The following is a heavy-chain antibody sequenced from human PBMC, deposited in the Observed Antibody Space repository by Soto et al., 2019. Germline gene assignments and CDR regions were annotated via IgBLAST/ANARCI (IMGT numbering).Heavy chain of an antibody. V-gene: IGHV4-39*01. D-gene: IGHD5-18*01. CDR1: GGSISTCRYY. J-gene: IGHJ6*02. Sequence: SEALCLTSTGPGGSISTCRYYGVWLRQAPGKGLEWIGSIYYSGSTYYNPSLKSRVTISVDTSKNQFSLKLSSVTAADTAVYYCACIFSGGYGYGFYYYGMDVWGQGTTVT. CDR3: ACIFSGGYGYGFYYYGMDV. CDR2: IYYSGST.